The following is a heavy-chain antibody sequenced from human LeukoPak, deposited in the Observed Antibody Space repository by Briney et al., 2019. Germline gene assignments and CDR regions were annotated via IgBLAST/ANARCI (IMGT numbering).Heavy chain of an antibody. J-gene: IGHJ4*02. CDR1: GFTFSSYA. V-gene: IGHV3-23*01. D-gene: IGHD3-16*02. CDR2: ISGSGGST. Sequence: GGSLRLSCAASGFTFSSYAMSWVRQAPGKGLEWVSGISGSGGSTYYVDSVKGRFTISRDNSKNTLYLQMNSLRAEDTAVYHCAKDALISFRGAWSQSDSWSQGTLVTVSS. CDR3: AKDALISFRGAWSQSDS.